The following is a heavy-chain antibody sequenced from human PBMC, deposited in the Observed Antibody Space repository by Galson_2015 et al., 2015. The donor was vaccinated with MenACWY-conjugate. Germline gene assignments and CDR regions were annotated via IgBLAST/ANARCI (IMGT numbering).Heavy chain of an antibody. J-gene: IGHJ1*01. Sequence: NYAQKFQGRVTITADESTSTAYMELSSLRSEDTAVYYCALCSGGSCYHSGMYFQHWGQGTLVTVSS. D-gene: IGHD2-15*01. V-gene: IGHV1-69*01. CDR3: ALCSGGSCYHSGMYFQH.